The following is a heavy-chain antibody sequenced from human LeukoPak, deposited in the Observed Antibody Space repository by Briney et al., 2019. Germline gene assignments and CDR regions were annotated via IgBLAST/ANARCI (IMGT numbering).Heavy chain of an antibody. CDR1: GYTFTSYY. V-gene: IGHV1-46*01. Sequence: ASVKVSCKASGYTFTSYYMHWVRQAPGQGLEWMGIINPSGGSTSYAQKFQGRVTMTRDRSNSTVSMELSTLRSEDTAVYYCARDGPYSGSYNWGQGTLVTVSS. CDR3: ARDGPYSGSYN. CDR2: INPSGGST. D-gene: IGHD1-26*01. J-gene: IGHJ4*02.